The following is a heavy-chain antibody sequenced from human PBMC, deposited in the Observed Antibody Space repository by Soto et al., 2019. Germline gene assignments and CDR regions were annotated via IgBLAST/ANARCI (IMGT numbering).Heavy chain of an antibody. CDR3: ANSEVVAGNGGDYFDY. CDR1: GGSFSGYY. J-gene: IGHJ4*02. V-gene: IGHV4-34*01. Sequence: SETLSLTCAVYGGSFSGYYWSWIRQPPGKGLEWIGEINHSGSTNYNPSLKSRVTISVDTSKNQFSLKLSSVTAADTAVYYCANSEVVAGNGGDYFDYWGQGKLVNVS. D-gene: IGHD6-19*01. CDR2: INHSGST.